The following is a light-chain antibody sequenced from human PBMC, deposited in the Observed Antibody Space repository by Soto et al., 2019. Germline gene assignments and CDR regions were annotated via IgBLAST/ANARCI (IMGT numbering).Light chain of an antibody. V-gene: IGKV1-9*01. Sequence: DIQLTQSQSFLSASVGDRVTTTCRTSQGISSYLAWYQQKPGKAPKLLIYAASTLQSGVPARFSGSGSGTEFTLTISSLQPEDFATYACQQLNSYPITFGHGTRLE. J-gene: IGKJ5*01. CDR1: QGISSY. CDR2: AAS. CDR3: QQLNSYPIT.